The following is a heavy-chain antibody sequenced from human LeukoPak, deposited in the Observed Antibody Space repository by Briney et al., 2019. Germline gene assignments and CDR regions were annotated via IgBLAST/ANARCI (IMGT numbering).Heavy chain of an antibody. Sequence: SQTLSLTCSVSGDSISSGDYYWTWIRQPPGKDLEWIGYIYYTGTTYYNPSLKSRVTISVDTSKNHFSLKLTSVTAADTAAYYCARRKSGWFDPWGQGSLVTVSS. CDR3: ARRKSGWFDP. CDR2: IYYTGTT. V-gene: IGHV4-30-4*01. J-gene: IGHJ5*02. CDR1: GDSISSGDYY.